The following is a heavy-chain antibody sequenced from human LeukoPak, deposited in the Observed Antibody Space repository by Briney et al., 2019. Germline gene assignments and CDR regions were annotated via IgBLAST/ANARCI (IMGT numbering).Heavy chain of an antibody. J-gene: IGHJ4*02. CDR1: GFTFSNNG. CDR2: IQNDGNNK. D-gene: IGHD6-6*01. V-gene: IGHV3-30*02. Sequence: GGSLRLSCAASGFTFSNNGMHWVRKAPGKGLECVAFIQNDGNNKKYADSVKGRFTISRDNSKNTLYLQMNSLRTGDTAVYYCARDWGTSSLYLVNWGQGTLVTVSS. CDR3: ARDWGTSSLYLVN.